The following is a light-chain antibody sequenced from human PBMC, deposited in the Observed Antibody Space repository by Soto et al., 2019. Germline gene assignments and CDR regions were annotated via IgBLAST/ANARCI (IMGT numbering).Light chain of an antibody. Sequence: QSVLTQPPSASGTPGQRVTISCSGSSSNIGSNYVYWYQQLPGTAPKLLIYRNNQRPSGVPDRFSGSKSGTSASLAISGLGSEDEADYYCAAWDDSLSGPEGVFGGGTKLTVL. V-gene: IGLV1-47*01. CDR2: RNN. J-gene: IGLJ2*01. CDR3: AAWDDSLSGPEGV. CDR1: SSNIGSNY.